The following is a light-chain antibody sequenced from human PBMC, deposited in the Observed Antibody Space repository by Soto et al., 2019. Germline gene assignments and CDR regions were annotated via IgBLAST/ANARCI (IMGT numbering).Light chain of an antibody. CDR3: QQYNKWPQT. Sequence: EIVMTQSPATLSVSPGERATLSCRASQRVSRNLAWYQQKPGQAPRLLIYDASTRATGVPATFSGSGSGTEFSLTISGLQSEDFAVYYCQQYNKWPQTFGQGTKVDIK. CDR2: DAS. J-gene: IGKJ1*01. V-gene: IGKV3-15*01. CDR1: QRVSRN.